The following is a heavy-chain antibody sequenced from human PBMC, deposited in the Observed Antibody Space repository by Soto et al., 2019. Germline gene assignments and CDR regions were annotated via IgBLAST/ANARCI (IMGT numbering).Heavy chain of an antibody. Sequence: SVKVSCKASGVTFSSYAISWVRQAPGQGLEWMGGIIPIFGTANYAQKFQGRVTITADESTSTAYMELSSLRSEDTAVYYCARDPAYDILTGYYTRGYYGMDVWGQGTTVTVSS. D-gene: IGHD3-9*01. CDR3: ARDPAYDILTGYYTRGYYGMDV. CDR1: GVTFSSYA. V-gene: IGHV1-69*13. CDR2: IIPIFGTA. J-gene: IGHJ6*02.